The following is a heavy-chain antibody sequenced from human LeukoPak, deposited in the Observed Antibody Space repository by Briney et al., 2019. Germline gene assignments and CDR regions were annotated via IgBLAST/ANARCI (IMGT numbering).Heavy chain of an antibody. D-gene: IGHD3-10*01. J-gene: IGHJ4*02. CDR1: GFTFGSYS. CDR3: ARKSSSGNFPLDY. CDR2: ISSGGITT. V-gene: IGHV3-23*01. Sequence: GGSLRLSCAASGFTFGSYSMSWVRQAPGKGLAWVSVISSGGITTYYADSVKGRFTISRDKSKNTVFLQMSSLRAEHTALYYCARKSSSGNFPLDYWGQGTLVTVSS.